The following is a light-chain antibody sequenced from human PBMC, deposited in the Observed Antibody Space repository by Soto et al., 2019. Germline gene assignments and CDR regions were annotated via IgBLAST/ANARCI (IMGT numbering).Light chain of an antibody. CDR3: QVWDSSTGVV. CDR1: KLGDRF. V-gene: IGLV3-1*01. J-gene: IGLJ2*01. Sequence: SYELTQPPSVSVSPGQTASIPCSADKLGDRFACWYQQKPGQSPVMVIYQDTRRPSGIPERFSGSNSGNTATLTISGTQAMDEADYYCQVWDSSTGVVFGGGTKVTVL. CDR2: QDT.